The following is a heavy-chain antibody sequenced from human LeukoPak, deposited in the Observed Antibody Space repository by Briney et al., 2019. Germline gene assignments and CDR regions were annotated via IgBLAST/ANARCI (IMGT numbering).Heavy chain of an antibody. V-gene: IGHV3-64*01. Sequence: GGSLRLSCAASGFTFSSYTMHWVRQAPGKGLEYVSAISSNGGSTYYANAVKGRFIISRDNSKNTLYLQMNSLRAEDTAVYYCARRAGAYSHLYDYWGQGTLVTVSS. J-gene: IGHJ4*02. CDR3: ARRAGAYSHLYDY. D-gene: IGHD4/OR15-4a*01. CDR1: GFTFSSYT. CDR2: ISSNGGST.